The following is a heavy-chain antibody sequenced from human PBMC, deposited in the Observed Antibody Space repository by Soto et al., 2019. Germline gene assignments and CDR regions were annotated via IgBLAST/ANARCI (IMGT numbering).Heavy chain of an antibody. D-gene: IGHD3-22*01. CDR1: IFTFTSYS. CDR2: ISVSGERT. V-gene: IGHV3-23*01. Sequence: GESLTLASAPYIFTFTSYSMCWVRPAHGKGLEWVSSISVSGERTFYADSVKDRFTISRDNSRNTLHLQINSLRADYTAVYYCAIEGDSIRRNKTLDYWGQGTLVTVSS. CDR3: AIEGDSIRRNKTLDY. J-gene: IGHJ4*02.